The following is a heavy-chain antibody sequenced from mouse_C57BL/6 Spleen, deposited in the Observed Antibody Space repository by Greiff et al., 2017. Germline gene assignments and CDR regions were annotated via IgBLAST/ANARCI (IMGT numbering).Heavy chain of an antibody. V-gene: IGHV5-17*01. CDR2: ISSGSSTI. CDR1: GFTFSDYG. D-gene: IGHD2-12*01. Sequence: EVKLEESGGGLVKPGGSLKLSCAASGFTFSDYGMHWVRQAPEKGLEWVAYISSGSSTIYYADTVKGRFTISRDNAKNTLFLQMTSLRSEDTAMYYCARNRYFWYFDVWGTGTTVTVSS. J-gene: IGHJ1*03. CDR3: ARNRYFWYFDV.